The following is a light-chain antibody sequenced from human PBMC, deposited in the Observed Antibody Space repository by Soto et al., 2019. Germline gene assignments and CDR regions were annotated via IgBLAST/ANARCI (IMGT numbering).Light chain of an antibody. J-gene: IGLJ1*01. CDR3: GTWDSSLSAYV. CDR2: DNN. V-gene: IGLV1-51*01. CDR1: SPQNGDNY. Sequence: QSALTPPPPVSAAPGQKVTISCFWSSPQNGDNYVSWYQQLPGTASKLLIYDNNKRPSGIPDRFSGSKSGTSATLGITGLQTGDEADYYCGTWDSSLSAYVFGTGTKVTVL.